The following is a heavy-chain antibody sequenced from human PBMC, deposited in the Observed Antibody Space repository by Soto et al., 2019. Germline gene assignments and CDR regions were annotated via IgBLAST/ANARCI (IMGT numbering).Heavy chain of an antibody. D-gene: IGHD6-13*01. V-gene: IGHV3-23*01. J-gene: IGHJ4*02. Sequence: GSLRLSCAASGFTFSSYAMSWVRQAPGKGLEWVSAISGSGGSTYYADSVKGRFTISRGNSKNTLYLQMNSLRAEDTAVYYCAKGTPQQIAAAGYFDYWGQGTLVTVSS. CDR3: AKGTPQQIAAAGYFDY. CDR2: ISGSGGST. CDR1: GFTFSSYA.